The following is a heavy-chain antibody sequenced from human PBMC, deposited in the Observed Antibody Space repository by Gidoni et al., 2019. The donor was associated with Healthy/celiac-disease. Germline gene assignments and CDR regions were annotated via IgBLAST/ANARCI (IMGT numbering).Heavy chain of an antibody. Sequence: EVQLLESGGGLVQPVGSLRLSCAASGVTFSSEDMSWVRQAPGRGLEWVSVISGSGGRTYYADSVQGRFTISTDNAKNTLYLQMNSLRAEDTAVYYCAKDKGIGSRWHSACAFDIWGQGTMVTVSS. J-gene: IGHJ3*02. CDR3: AKDKGIGSRWHSACAFDI. D-gene: IGHD6-13*01. CDR2: ISGSGGRT. V-gene: IGHV3-23*01. CDR1: GVTFSSED.